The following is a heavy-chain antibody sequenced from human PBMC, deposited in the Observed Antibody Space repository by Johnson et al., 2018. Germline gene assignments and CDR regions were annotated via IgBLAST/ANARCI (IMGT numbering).Heavy chain of an antibody. J-gene: IGHJ3*02. CDR2: ISYDGSNE. CDR1: GFTFSNHD. V-gene: IGHV3-30*18. Sequence: QVQLVQSGGGLVKPGGSLRLSCAASGFTFSNHDMHWVRQAPGKGLEWVTVISYDGSNEYYGDSVKGRFTISSANTTNTLYLQRNSLSAEDTALYYCAKEKPHRVFDIVVVPAAHDAFDIWGQGTMVTVSS. D-gene: IGHD2-2*01. CDR3: AKEKPHRVFDIVVVPAAHDAFDI.